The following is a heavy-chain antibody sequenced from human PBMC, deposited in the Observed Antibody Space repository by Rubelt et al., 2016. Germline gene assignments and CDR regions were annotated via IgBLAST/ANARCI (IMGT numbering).Heavy chain of an antibody. V-gene: IGHV4-34*01. CDR1: GGSFSGYY. J-gene: IGHJ3*02. Sequence: QVQLQESGPGLVKPSETLSLTCAVYGGSFSGYYWSWIRQPPGKGLEWIGELTHSGSTNYNPSLKSRVTRSVDTSKNQFSLKLSSVTAADTAVYYCARPIDSSGEENAFDIWGQGTMVTVSS. D-gene: IGHD3-22*01. CDR3: ARPIDSSGEENAFDI. CDR2: LTHSGST.